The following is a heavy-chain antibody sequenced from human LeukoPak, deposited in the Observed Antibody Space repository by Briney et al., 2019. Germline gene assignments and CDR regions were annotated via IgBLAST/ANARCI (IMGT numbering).Heavy chain of an antibody. CDR3: ARERAPLPAAPLDY. J-gene: IGHJ4*02. Sequence: GGSLRLSCAASGFTFSSYSMNWVRQAPGKGLEWVSSISSSSYIYYADSVKGRFTISRDNAKNSLYLQMNSLRAEDTAVYYCARERAPLPAAPLDYWGQGTLVTVSS. D-gene: IGHD2-2*01. CDR2: ISSSSYI. CDR1: GFTFSSYS. V-gene: IGHV3-21*01.